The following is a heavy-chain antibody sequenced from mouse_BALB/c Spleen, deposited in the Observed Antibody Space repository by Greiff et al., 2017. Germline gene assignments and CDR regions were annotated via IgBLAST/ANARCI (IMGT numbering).Heavy chain of an antibody. CDR2: ISTYYGDA. D-gene: IGHD3-3*01. CDR1: GYTFTDYA. CDR3: ARQGLGYFDV. Sequence: VQLQESGAELVRPGVSVKISCKGSGYTFTDYAMHWVKQSHAKSLEWIGVISTYYGDASYNQKFKGKATMTVDKSSSTAYMELARLTSEDSAIYYCARQGLGYFDVWGAGTTVTVSS. V-gene: IGHV1S137*01. J-gene: IGHJ1*01.